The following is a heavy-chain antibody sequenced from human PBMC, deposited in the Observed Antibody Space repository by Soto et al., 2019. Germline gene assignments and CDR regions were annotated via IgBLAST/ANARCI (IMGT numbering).Heavy chain of an antibody. CDR2: LYYSGST. Sequence: SETLSLTCTVSGGSITSGGYYWSWIRQQPGKGLEWIGFLYYSGSTHYNPSLKSLVTISIDTSKNQFSLKLTSVTAADTAVYYCARVDYYGSRVVEYWGQGTLVTVSS. CDR1: GGSITSGGYY. D-gene: IGHD3-22*01. J-gene: IGHJ4*02. CDR3: ARVDYYGSRVVEY. V-gene: IGHV4-31*01.